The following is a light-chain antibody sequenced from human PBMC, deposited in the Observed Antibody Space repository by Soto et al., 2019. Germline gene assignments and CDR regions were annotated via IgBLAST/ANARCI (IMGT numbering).Light chain of an antibody. CDR3: QQYGSSPMYT. V-gene: IGKV3-20*01. J-gene: IGKJ2*01. CDR1: QSVSSSY. CDR2: GAS. Sequence: EIVLTQSPGTLSLSPGERATLSCRASQSVSSSYLAWYQQKPGQAPRLLIYGASSRATGIPDRFSGSGSGTDCTLTISRLEPEDFAVYYCQQYGSSPMYTFGQGTKLAIK.